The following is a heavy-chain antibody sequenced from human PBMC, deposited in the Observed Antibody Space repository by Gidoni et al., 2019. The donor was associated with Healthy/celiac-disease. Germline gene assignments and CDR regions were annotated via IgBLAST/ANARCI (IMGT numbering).Heavy chain of an antibody. CDR3: ARAPIGGTTVVTDRFDPGAHWDGMDV. J-gene: IGHJ6*02. CDR1: GGSFSGYY. CDR2: INHSGST. V-gene: IGHV4-34*01. Sequence: QVQLQQWGAGLLKPSETLSLTCAVYGGSFSGYYWCWIRQPPGKGLEWIGEINHSGSTNYNPSLKSRVTISVDTSKNQFSLKLSSVTAADTAVYYCARAPIGGTTVVTDRFDPGAHWDGMDVWGQGTTVTVSS. D-gene: IGHD4-17*01.